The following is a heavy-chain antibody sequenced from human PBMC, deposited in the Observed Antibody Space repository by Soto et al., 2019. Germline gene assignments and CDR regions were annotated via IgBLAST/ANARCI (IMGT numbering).Heavy chain of an antibody. V-gene: IGHV5-10-1*01. D-gene: IGHD3-10*01. CDR3: ARLPPRVRGGYYSYGMDV. CDR2: IDPSDSYT. CDR1: GYSFTSRW. Sequence: GESLKISCKGSGYSFTSRWIIWGRPMPGKGLEWKGRIDPSDSYTNYSPSFQGHVTISADKSISTAYLQWSSLKASDTAMYYCARLPPRVRGGYYSYGMDVWGQGTTVTVSS. J-gene: IGHJ6*02.